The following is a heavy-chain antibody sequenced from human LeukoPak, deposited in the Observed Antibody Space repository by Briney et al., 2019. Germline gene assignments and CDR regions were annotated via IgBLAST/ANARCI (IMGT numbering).Heavy chain of an antibody. Sequence: ASVTVSCKASGYTFTSYYMHWVRQAPGQGLEWMGIINPSGGSTSYAQKFQGRVTMTRGTSTSTVYMELSSLRSEDTAVYYCAREHYYDSSGYLIFDYWGQGTLVTVSS. CDR3: AREHYYDSSGYLIFDY. CDR1: GYTFTSYY. D-gene: IGHD3-22*01. CDR2: INPSGGST. J-gene: IGHJ4*02. V-gene: IGHV1-46*01.